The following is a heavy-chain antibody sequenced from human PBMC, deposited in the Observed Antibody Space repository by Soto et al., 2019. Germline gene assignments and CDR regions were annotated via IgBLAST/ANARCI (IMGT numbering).Heavy chain of an antibody. D-gene: IGHD3-22*01. CDR3: ARTDSRGSWAAWF. V-gene: IGHV4-61*01. CDR1: GDSVSSGNYF. CDR2: VSNSGNT. Sequence: QVQLQESGPGLVKPSETLSLICSVSGDSVSSGNYFRSWMRQPPGKGLEWIGYVSNSGNTNYNPSLKSRATISVDTSKNQFSLQLTSVTAADTAVYHCARTDSRGSWAAWFWGQGILVTVSS. J-gene: IGHJ4*02.